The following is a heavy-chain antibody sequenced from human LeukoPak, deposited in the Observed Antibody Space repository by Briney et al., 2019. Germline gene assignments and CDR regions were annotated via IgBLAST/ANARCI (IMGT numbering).Heavy chain of an antibody. J-gene: IGHJ3*02. Sequence: PGGSLRLSCAASGFTFSDYYMSWIRQAPGKGLEWVSYISSIGITIYYADSVKGRFTISRDNAKNSLYLQKNSLRVEDTAVYYCARDLGTAIAPDAFDIWGQGTMVTVSS. CDR3: ARDLGTAIAPDAFDI. D-gene: IGHD2-21*02. CDR1: GFTFSDYY. CDR2: ISSIGITI. V-gene: IGHV3-11*01.